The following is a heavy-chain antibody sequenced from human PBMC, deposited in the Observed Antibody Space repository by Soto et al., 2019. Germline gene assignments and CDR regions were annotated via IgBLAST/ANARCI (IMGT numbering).Heavy chain of an antibody. CDR2: IWYDGTNK. Sequence: SXGSLRLACSASGFTFSAYGVYWVRQAPGKGLEWVAVIWYDGTNKYYADSVKGRFTISRDNSKNMLYLQMNSLRAEDTAVYYCARDRNYYGSGSSAIDYWGQGSLVTVSS. CDR1: GFTFSAYG. D-gene: IGHD3-10*01. J-gene: IGHJ4*02. V-gene: IGHV3-33*08. CDR3: ARDRNYYGSGSSAIDY.